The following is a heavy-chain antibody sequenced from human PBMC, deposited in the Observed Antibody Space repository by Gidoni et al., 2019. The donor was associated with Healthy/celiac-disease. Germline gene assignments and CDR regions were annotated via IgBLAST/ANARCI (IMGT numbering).Heavy chain of an antibody. Sequence: QVQLVQSGAEVKKPGSSVKVSCKASGGTFSSYTISWVRQAPGQGLEWMGRIIPILGIANYAQKFQGRVTITADKSTSTAYMELSSLRSEDTAVYYCARAPIGSGPPNWYYYYGMDVWGQGTTVTVSS. CDR1: GGTFSSYT. V-gene: IGHV1-69*02. J-gene: IGHJ6*02. CDR3: ARAPIGSGPPNWYYYYGMDV. CDR2: IIPILGIA. D-gene: IGHD2-8*01.